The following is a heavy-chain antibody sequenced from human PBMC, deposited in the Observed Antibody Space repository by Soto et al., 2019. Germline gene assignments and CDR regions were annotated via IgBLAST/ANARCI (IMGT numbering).Heavy chain of an antibody. D-gene: IGHD3-10*01. J-gene: IGHJ6*02. CDR3: ARGENVLLWFGEPSHYGMDV. V-gene: IGHV4-34*01. CDR1: GGSFSCYY. CDR2: INHSGST. Sequence: PSETLSLTCAVYGGSFSCYYWSWIRQPPGKGLEWIGEINHSGSTNYNPSLKSRVTISVDTSKNQFSLKLSSVTAADTAVYYCARGENVLLWFGEPSHYGMDVWGQGTTVTVSS.